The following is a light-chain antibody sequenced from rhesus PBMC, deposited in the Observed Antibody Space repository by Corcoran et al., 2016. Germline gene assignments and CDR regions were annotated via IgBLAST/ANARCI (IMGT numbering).Light chain of an antibody. CDR3: QQYSGSPYS. J-gene: IGKJ2*01. CDR1: QSFSSW. CDR2: KAS. V-gene: IGKV1-22*01. Sequence: DIQMTQSPSSLSASVGDTVTITCRASQSFSSWLAWYPQKPGKAPKLLIYKASSLQSGVPSRFSGSGSGTDFSLTISSLQSEDFAAYYCQQYSGSPYSFGQGTKVEIK.